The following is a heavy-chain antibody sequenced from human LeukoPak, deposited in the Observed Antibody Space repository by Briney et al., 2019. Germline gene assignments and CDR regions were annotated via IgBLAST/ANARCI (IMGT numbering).Heavy chain of an antibody. D-gene: IGHD6-19*01. CDR3: ARMLQQWLVGPSHWYFDL. Sequence: ASVTVSCKASGYTFTSYGISWVRQAPGQGLEWMGWISAYNGNTNYAQKLQGRVTMTTDTSTSTAYMELRSLRSDDTAVYYCARMLQQWLVGPSHWYFDLWGRGTLVTVSS. J-gene: IGHJ2*01. CDR1: GYTFTSYG. CDR2: ISAYNGNT. V-gene: IGHV1-18*01.